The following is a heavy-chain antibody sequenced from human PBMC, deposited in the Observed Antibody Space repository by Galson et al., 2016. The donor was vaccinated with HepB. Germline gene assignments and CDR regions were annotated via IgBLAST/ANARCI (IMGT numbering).Heavy chain of an antibody. CDR2: ISPYNGNT. Sequence: SVKVSCKASGYTFSTYGISWVRQAPGQGQGLEWVGWISPYNGNTNYAQKFQGRVTMTRDTSTSTVYMEMRKLRPDDTAVYYCARDGGDPAEFFHHWGQGTLVSVFS. CDR1: GYTFSTYG. CDR3: ARDGGDPAEFFHH. D-gene: IGHD2-21*02. V-gene: IGHV1-18*01. J-gene: IGHJ1*01.